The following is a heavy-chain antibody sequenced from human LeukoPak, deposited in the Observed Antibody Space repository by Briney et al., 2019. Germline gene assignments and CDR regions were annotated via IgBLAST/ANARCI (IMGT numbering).Heavy chain of an antibody. CDR3: ARVEADYGDYVDYYYYGMDV. CDR1: GGSFSGYY. D-gene: IGHD4-17*01. Sequence: SETLSLTCAVYGGSFSGYYWSWIRQPPGKGLEWIGEINHSGSTNYNPSLKSRVTISVDTSKNQFSLKLSSVTAADTAVYYCARVEADYGDYVDYYYYGMDVWGQGTTVTVSS. J-gene: IGHJ6*02. V-gene: IGHV4-34*01. CDR2: INHSGST.